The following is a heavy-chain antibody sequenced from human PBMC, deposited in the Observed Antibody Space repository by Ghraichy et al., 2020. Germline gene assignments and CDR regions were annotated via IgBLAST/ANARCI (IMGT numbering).Heavy chain of an antibody. J-gene: IGHJ5*02. CDR1: GFTFSSYA. Sequence: GGSLRLSCAASGFTFSSYAMHWVRQAPGKGLEWVAVISYDGSNKYYADSVKGRFTISRDNSKNTLYLQMNSLRAEDTAVYYCARGLGYCSSTSCSNWFDPWGQGTLVTVCS. V-gene: IGHV3-30*04. CDR2: ISYDGSNK. CDR3: ARGLGYCSSTSCSNWFDP. D-gene: IGHD2-2*01.